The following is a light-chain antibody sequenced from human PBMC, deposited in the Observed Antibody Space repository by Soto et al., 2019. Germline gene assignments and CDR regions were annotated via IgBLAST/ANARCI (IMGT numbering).Light chain of an antibody. CDR2: EAS. CDR1: QGVSSY. J-gene: IGKJ4*01. Sequence: MVVTISAATLTLSPGEGATLSCRASQGVSSYLAWYQQKRSHAPRLLISEASNRATGIRARFIGSGAGADFTLTIIRRVPKEFVVDYCQQRSNWPLTFGEGSKV. V-gene: IGKV3-11*01. CDR3: QQRSNWPLT.